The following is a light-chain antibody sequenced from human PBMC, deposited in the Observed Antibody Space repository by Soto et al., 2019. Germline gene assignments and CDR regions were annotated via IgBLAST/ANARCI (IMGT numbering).Light chain of an antibody. Sequence: DIQMTQSPSSLSASVGDRVSITCQASQDISNYLNWYQQKPGKAPNLLIYDASNLKTAVPSRFSGGGSGTDFTFYLSSLQAEDFAPYYCQQCDNLPTVTFGQGTRVEIK. CDR2: DAS. CDR1: QDISNY. J-gene: IGKJ5*01. CDR3: QQCDNLPTVT. V-gene: IGKV1-33*01.